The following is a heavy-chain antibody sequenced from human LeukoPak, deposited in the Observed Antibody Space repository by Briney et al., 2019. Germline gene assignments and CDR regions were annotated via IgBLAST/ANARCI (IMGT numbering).Heavy chain of an antibody. D-gene: IGHD1-26*01. CDR3: ASFGEGELLNFFDY. CDR1: GFTFSSYS. J-gene: IGHJ4*02. V-gene: IGHV3-21*01. Sequence: GGSLRLSCAASGFTFSSYSMNWVRQAPGKGLEWVSSISSSSSYIYYADSVKGRFTISRDNAKNSLYLQMNSLRAEDTAVYYCASFGEGELLNFFDYWGQGTLVTVSS. CDR2: ISSSSSYI.